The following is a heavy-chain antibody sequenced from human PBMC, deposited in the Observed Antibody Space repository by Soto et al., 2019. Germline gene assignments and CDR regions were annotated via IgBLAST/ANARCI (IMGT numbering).Heavy chain of an antibody. CDR3: AGGELSALDY. D-gene: IGHD1-7*01. V-gene: IGHV3-30-3*01. Sequence: QVQLVESGGGVVQPGRSLRLSCAASGFTFSSYAIHWVRQAPGKGLEWVGVISYDGGNKFYADSVKGRFTISRDNSQNTLDLQMNSLRAEDTALYYCAGGELSALDYWGQGTLVTVSS. CDR2: ISYDGGNK. J-gene: IGHJ4*02. CDR1: GFTFSSYA.